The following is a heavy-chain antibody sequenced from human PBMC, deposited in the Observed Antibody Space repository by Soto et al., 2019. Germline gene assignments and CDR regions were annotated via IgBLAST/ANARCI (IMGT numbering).Heavy chain of an antibody. J-gene: IGHJ5*02. D-gene: IGHD2-2*01. V-gene: IGHV1-69*01. CDR1: GGSFSGYA. CDR2: IIPMFGTT. CDR3: ARGSGIPAAINCFAP. Sequence: QVQLVQSGPEVKKPGSSVKVSCKASGGSFSGYAISWVRQAPGQRLEWMGGIIPMFGTTNYAPKFQGLVTINADESTSTAYMELTSLRPEDTAVSYCARGSGIPAAINCFAPWGQGTLVTVSS.